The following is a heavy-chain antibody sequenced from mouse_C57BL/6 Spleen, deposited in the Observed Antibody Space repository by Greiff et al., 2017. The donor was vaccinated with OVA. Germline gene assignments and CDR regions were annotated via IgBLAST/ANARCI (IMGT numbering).Heavy chain of an antibody. V-gene: IGHV1-52*01. CDR1: GYTFTSYW. J-gene: IGHJ3*01. CDR2: IDPSDSET. D-gene: IGHD2-5*01. Sequence: VKLQQPGAELVRPGSSVKLSCKASGYTFTSYWMHWVKQRPIQGLEWIGNIDPSDSETHYNQKFKDKATLTVDKSSSTAYMQLSSLTSEDSAVYYCARHYSNPFAYWGQGTLVTVSA. CDR3: ARHYSNPFAY.